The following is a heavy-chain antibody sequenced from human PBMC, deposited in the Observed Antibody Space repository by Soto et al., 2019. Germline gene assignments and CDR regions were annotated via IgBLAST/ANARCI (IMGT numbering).Heavy chain of an antibody. D-gene: IGHD1-26*01. CDR3: AKEKNGSTARYFDL. CDR2: ISGSGGST. V-gene: IGHV3-23*01. CDR1: GFTFSSYA. J-gene: IGHJ2*01. Sequence: GGSLRLSCAASGFTFSSYAMSWVRQAPGKRLEWVSAISGSGGSTYYADSVKGRFTISRDNSKNPLYLQMNSLRAEDTAVYYCAKEKNGSTARYFDLWGRGTLVTVSS.